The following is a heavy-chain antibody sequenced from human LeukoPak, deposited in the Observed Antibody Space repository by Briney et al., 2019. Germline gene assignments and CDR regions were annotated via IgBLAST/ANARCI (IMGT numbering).Heavy chain of an antibody. CDR1: GVTLSSFW. CDR2: IKQDGRER. V-gene: IGHV3-7*01. CDR3: ARGSGSNYAAFDY. D-gene: IGHD3-3*01. J-gene: IGHJ4*02. Sequence: PGGALRLSCATSGVTLSSFWMSWVRQTPGKGREWVANIKQDGRERYYVDSVKGRFTISRDNAKNSLFLQMNSLRAEDTAVYYCARGSGSNYAAFDYWGQGTLVTVSS.